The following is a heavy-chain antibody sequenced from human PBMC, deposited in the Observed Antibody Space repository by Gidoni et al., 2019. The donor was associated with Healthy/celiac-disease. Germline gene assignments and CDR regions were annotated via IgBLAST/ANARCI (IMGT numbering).Heavy chain of an antibody. J-gene: IGHJ6*02. D-gene: IGHD2-21*01. Sequence: QVQLVESGGGVVQPGRSLRLSCAASGFTFSSHGMHWVRQAPGKGLEWVAVISYDGSNKYYADSVKGRFTISRDNSKNTLYLQMNSLRAEDTAVYYCAKDPYPPGRHYYYYGMDVWGQGTTVTVSS. V-gene: IGHV3-30*18. CDR1: GFTFSSHG. CDR3: AKDPYPPGRHYYYYGMDV. CDR2: ISYDGSNK.